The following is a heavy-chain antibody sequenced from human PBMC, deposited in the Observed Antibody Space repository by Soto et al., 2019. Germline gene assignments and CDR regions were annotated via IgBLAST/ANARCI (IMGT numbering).Heavy chain of an antibody. CDR1: GGTFSSYA. J-gene: IGHJ6*02. D-gene: IGHD6-6*01. CDR2: IIPIFGTA. V-gene: IGHV1-69*01. CDR3: ARTLYSSSPRNGMDV. Sequence: QVQLVQSGAEVKKPVSSVKVSCKASGGTFSSYAISWVRQAPGQWLEWMGGIIPIFGTANYAQKFQGRVTITADESTSTAYMELSSLRSDDTAVYYCARTLYSSSPRNGMDVWGQGTTVTVSS.